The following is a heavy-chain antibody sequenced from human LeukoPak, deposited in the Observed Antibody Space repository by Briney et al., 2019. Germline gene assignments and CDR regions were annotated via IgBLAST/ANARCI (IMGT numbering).Heavy chain of an antibody. V-gene: IGHV1-46*01. CDR2: INPSGGST. D-gene: IGHD4-23*01. CDR1: GYTFTSYY. CDR3: ARDSTGRTVVTDYYYYMDV. Sequence: ASVKVSCKASGYTFTSYYMHWVRQAPGQGLEWMGIINPSGGSTNYAQKFQGRVTITTDESTSTAYMELSSLRSEDTAVYYCARDSTGRTVVTDYYYYMDVWGKGTTVTVSS. J-gene: IGHJ6*03.